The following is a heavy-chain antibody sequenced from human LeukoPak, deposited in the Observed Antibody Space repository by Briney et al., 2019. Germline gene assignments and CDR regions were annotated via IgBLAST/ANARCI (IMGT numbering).Heavy chain of an antibody. V-gene: IGHV1-2*02. Sequence: ASVKVSCKGSGYNFNVYYIHWVRQAPGKGREWMGWMDPESGDTIYAPKFQGRVSMTRDTSITTAYMELISLTFDDSAMYYCATRGGLTPNTLAMWGHGTMVTVSS. CDR1: GYNFNVYY. CDR2: MDPESGDT. CDR3: ATRGGLTPNTLAM. J-gene: IGHJ3*01. D-gene: IGHD2-15*01.